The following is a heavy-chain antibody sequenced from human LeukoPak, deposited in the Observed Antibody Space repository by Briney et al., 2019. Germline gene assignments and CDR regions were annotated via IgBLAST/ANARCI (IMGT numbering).Heavy chain of an antibody. J-gene: IGHJ4*02. CDR3: ARGLTIFGVAPAGY. CDR1: GGTFSSYA. V-gene: IGHV1-8*02. CDR2: MNPNSGNT. D-gene: IGHD3-3*01. Sequence: ASVKVSCTASGGTFSSYAISWVRQAPGQGLEWMGWMNPNSGNTGYAQKFQGRVTMTRNTSISTAYMELSSLRSEDTAVYYCARGLTIFGVAPAGYWGQGTLVTVSS.